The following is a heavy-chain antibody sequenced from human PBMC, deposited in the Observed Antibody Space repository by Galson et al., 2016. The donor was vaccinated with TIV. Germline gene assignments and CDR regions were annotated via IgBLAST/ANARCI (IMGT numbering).Heavy chain of an antibody. J-gene: IGHJ4*02. Sequence: SVKVSCKASGYSFSHYYLHWVRQAPGQGLEWMGRINPKNGATDYALKFQGRVTMTRDTSISTAYMELSSLRSDDTAVYYCARDAPYSSSWSIDYWGQGSLVTVSS. V-gene: IGHV1-2*06. CDR1: GYSFSHYY. CDR3: ARDAPYSSSWSIDY. CDR2: INPKNGAT. D-gene: IGHD6-13*01.